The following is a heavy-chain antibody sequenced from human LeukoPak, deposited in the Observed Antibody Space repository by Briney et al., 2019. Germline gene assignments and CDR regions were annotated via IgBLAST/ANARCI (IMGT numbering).Heavy chain of an antibody. CDR3: ARPLYINYGYFQH. Sequence: ASVKVSCTASVYTFTGYYMHWVRQAPGPRLKWMGWINPNGGGTNYVQKFQGRVTMTRDTSISAAYMELSRLRSDDTAVYYCARPLYINYGYFQHWGQGTLVTVSS. CDR1: VYTFTGYY. V-gene: IGHV1-2*02. J-gene: IGHJ1*01. D-gene: IGHD4-11*01. CDR2: INPNGGGT.